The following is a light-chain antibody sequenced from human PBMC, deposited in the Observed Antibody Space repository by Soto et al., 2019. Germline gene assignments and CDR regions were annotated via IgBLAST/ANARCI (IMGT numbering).Light chain of an antibody. CDR1: SSDVGGYNF. CDR3: GFYSTTTSFV. V-gene: IGLV2-8*01. CDR2: EVR. J-gene: IGLJ1*01. Sequence: QSALTQPPSASGSPGQSVTISCSGTSSDVGGYNFVSWYQQHPGKAPKFLIYEVRKRPSGVPARFSGSQSGSTASLTISGLRAEDEADYFCGFYSTTTSFVFGPGTKVTVL.